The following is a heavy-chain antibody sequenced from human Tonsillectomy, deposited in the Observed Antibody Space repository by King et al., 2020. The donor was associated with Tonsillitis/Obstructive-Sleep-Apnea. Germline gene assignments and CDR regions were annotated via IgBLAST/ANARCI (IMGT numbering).Heavy chain of an antibody. CDR3: ASSGYSSSWWDL. CDR1: GGTFSSYA. J-gene: IGHJ5*02. D-gene: IGHD6-13*01. Sequence: VQLVQSGAEVKKPGSSVKVSCKASGGTFSSYAISWVRQAPGQGLEWMGRIIPILGIANYAQKFQGRVTITADKSTSTDYMELSSLRSEDTAVYYCASSGYSSSWWDLWGQGTLVSVSS. V-gene: IGHV1-69*09. CDR2: IIPILGIA.